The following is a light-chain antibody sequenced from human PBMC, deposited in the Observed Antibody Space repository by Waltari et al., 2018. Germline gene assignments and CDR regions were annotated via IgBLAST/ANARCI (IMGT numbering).Light chain of an antibody. CDR3: QTGGHGTWV. V-gene: IGLV4-69*01. J-gene: IGLJ3*02. Sequence: QLVLTQSPSASASLGASVKLTCTLSSGHSSNVIAWHQQQPEKGPRYLMKVNSDGSHSKGDEIPDRFSGSISGAERYLTISSVQSEDEADYYCQTGGHGTWVFGGGTKLTVL. CDR2: VNSDGSH. CDR1: SGHSSNV.